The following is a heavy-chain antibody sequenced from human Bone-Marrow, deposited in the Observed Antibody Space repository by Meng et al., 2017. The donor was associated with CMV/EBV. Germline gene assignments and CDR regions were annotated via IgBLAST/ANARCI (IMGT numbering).Heavy chain of an antibody. Sequence: GESLKISCAASGFIFSRYWMTWVRQAPGKGLEWVANIRQNASEIYYMDSVKGRFTISRDNAKNSLYLQMNSLRAEDTAVYYCARDSIHCSSTSCYIDYWGQGTLVPVPS. CDR1: GFIFSRYW. D-gene: IGHD2-2*01. CDR3: ARDSIHCSSTSCYIDY. CDR2: IRQNASEI. V-gene: IGHV3-7*01. J-gene: IGHJ4*02.